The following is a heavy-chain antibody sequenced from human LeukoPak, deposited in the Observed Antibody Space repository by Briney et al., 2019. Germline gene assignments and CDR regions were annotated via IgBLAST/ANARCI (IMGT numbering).Heavy chain of an antibody. Sequence: GGSLRLSCAASGSTFSSYSMNWVRQAPGKGLEWVSSISSSSSYIYYADSVKGRFTISRDNAKNSLYLQMNSLRAEDTAVYYCARDDYGDYPYPDYWGQGTLVTVSS. V-gene: IGHV3-21*01. CDR3: ARDDYGDYPYPDY. J-gene: IGHJ4*02. CDR1: GSTFSSYS. CDR2: ISSSSSYI. D-gene: IGHD4-17*01.